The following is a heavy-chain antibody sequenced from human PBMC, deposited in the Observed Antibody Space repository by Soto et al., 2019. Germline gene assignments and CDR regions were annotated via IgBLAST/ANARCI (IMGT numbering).Heavy chain of an antibody. Sequence: HGGSLELSSAASGFTFSIYAMSWVRQSPGKGLEWVSAISGSGGSTYYADSVKGRFTISRDNSKNTLYLQMNSLRAEDTAVYYCAKSSPLQTYYDILTGYYKAFDIWGQGTMVTVS. CDR1: GFTFSIYA. D-gene: IGHD3-9*01. V-gene: IGHV3-23*01. J-gene: IGHJ3*02. CDR2: ISGSGGST. CDR3: AKSSPLQTYYDILTGYYKAFDI.